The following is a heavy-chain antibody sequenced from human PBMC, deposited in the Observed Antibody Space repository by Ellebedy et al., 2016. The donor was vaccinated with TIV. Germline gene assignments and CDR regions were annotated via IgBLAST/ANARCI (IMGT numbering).Heavy chain of an antibody. CDR3: ARKSLSNWSFDL. J-gene: IGHJ2*01. CDR2: VYYSGKT. Sequence: MPSETLSLTCSVSGASINSYWNWIRQPPGRGLEYIGYVYYSGKTNYSTSLKDRITISLHTSKTKLPLNLNSVTAADTDVYYCARKSLSNWSFDLWGRGTLVTVSS. V-gene: IGHV4-59*01. CDR1: GASINSY.